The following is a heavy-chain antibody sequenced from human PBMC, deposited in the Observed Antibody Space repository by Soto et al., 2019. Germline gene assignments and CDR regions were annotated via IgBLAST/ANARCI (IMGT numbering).Heavy chain of an antibody. CDR1: GYTFTSYG. CDR2: ISAYNGNT. D-gene: IGHD2-15*01. V-gene: IGHV1-18*01. Sequence: ASVKVSCKASGYTFTSYGISWVRQAPGQGLEWMGWISAYNGNTNYAQKLQGRVTMTTDTSTSTAYMELRSLRSDDAAVYYCARDLKEYCSDGKCNWFDPWGQGTLVTVS. J-gene: IGHJ5*02. CDR3: ARDLKEYCSDGKCNWFDP.